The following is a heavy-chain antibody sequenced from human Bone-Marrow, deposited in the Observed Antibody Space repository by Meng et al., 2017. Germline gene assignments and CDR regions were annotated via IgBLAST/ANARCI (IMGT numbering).Heavy chain of an antibody. D-gene: IGHD5-12*01. CDR3: ARGGIVATSSLDY. V-gene: IGHV6-1*01. CDR2: TYYKTKWYN. J-gene: IGHJ4*02. CDR1: GDSVSSNSAA. Sequence: QVQLPPSGPGLVKPSQTLSLTCSIPGDSVSSNSAAWNWIRQSPSRGLEWLGRTYYKTKWYNDYSVSVKSRITINPDTSKNQFSLQLNSVTPEDTAVYYCARGGIVATSSLDYWGQGTLVTVSS.